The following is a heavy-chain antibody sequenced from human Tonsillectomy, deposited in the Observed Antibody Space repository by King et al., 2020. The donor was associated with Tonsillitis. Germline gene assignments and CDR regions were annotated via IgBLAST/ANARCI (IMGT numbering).Heavy chain of an antibody. J-gene: IGHJ6*02. CDR2: ISAYSGNT. D-gene: IGHD5/OR15-5a*01. CDR1: GYTFTSYG. V-gene: IGHV1-18*01. Sequence: QLVQSGGEVKKPGASVKVSCKTSGYTFTSYGISWVRQAPGQGLEWMGWISAYSGNTNYVPKLQGRVTMTTDTSTSTAYMELRSLRSDDTAVYYCARALVSLEYYGMDVWGQGTTVTVSS. CDR3: ARALVSLEYYGMDV.